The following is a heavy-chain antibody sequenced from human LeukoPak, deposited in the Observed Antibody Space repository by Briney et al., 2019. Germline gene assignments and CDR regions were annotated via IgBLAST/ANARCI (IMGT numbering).Heavy chain of an antibody. D-gene: IGHD3-10*01. CDR1: GYSISSGYY. J-gene: IGHJ3*02. Sequence: SETLSLTCTVSGYSISSGYYWGWIRQPPGKGLEWIGSIYHSGSTNYNPSLKSRVTISVGTSKNQFSLKLSSVTAADTAVYYCARDVTMVRGAPRAFDIWGQGTMVTVSS. CDR2: IYHSGST. V-gene: IGHV4-38-2*02. CDR3: ARDVTMVRGAPRAFDI.